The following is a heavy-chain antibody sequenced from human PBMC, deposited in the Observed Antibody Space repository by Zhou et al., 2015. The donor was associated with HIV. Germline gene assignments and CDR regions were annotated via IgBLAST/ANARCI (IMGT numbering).Heavy chain of an antibody. CDR1: GGTLSGSD. D-gene: IGHD3-10*01. CDR3: ARGKLLWFGGSGHYVMDV. V-gene: IGHV1-69*01. J-gene: IGHJ6*01. CDR2: ITPLFDIE. Sequence: QVQLVQSGSEVKKPGSSVKVSCKASGGTLSGSDISWVRQAPGQGLEWMGGITPLFDIEEYAEKFRGRLTITVDESTGAAYMDLRSLRSDDTAVYYCARGKLLWFGGSGHYVMDVWGQGTTVTVSS.